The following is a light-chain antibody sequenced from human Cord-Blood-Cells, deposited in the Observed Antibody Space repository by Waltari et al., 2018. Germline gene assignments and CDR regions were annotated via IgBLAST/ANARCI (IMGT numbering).Light chain of an antibody. J-gene: IGLJ2*01. CDR1: SSDVGGYNY. Sequence: QSALTQPASVTGSPGPSITISCAGTSSDVGGYNYLSLYQQHPGKAPKLMIYDVSTRPSGVSNRFSGSKSGNTASLTISGLQAEDEADYYCSSYTSSSTVVFGGGTKLTVL. CDR3: SSYTSSSTVV. CDR2: DVS. V-gene: IGLV2-14*01.